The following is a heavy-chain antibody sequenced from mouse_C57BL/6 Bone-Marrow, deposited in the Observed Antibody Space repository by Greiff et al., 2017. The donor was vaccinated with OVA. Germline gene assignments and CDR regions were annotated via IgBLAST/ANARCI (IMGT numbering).Heavy chain of an antibody. CDR1: GYTFTSYW. V-gene: IGHV1-61*01. CDR2: IYPSDSET. D-gene: IGHD2-3*01. J-gene: IGHJ1*03. CDR3: ARLDGYWYFDV. Sequence: VQLQQPGAELVRPGSSVKLSCKASGYTFTSYWMDWVKQRPGQGPEWIGNIYPSDSETHYNQKFKDKATLTVDKSSSTAYMQLSSLTSEDSAVYYCARLDGYWYFDVWGTGTTVTVSS.